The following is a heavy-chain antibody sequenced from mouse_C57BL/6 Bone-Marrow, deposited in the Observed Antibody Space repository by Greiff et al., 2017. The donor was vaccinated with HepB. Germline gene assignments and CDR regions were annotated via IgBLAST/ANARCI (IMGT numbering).Heavy chain of an antibody. CDR1: GFTFSNYW. J-gene: IGHJ3*01. V-gene: IGHV6-3*01. CDR2: IRLKSDNYAT. Sequence: EVKVVESGGGLVQPGGSMKLSCVASGFTFSNYWMNWVRQSPEKGLEWVAQIRLKSDNYATHYAESVKGRFTISRDDFKSSVYLQMNNLRAEDTGIYYCTVFAYWGQGTLVTVSA. CDR3: TVFAY.